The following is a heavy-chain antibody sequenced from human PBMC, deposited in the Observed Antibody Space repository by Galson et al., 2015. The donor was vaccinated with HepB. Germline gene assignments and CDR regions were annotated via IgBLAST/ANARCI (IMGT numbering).Heavy chain of an antibody. CDR3: ARSVTTFYYYYGMDI. J-gene: IGHJ6*02. CDR2: IDPSDSYT. V-gene: IGHV5-10-1*01. Sequence: QSGAEVKKPGESLRISCKGSGYSFTSYWISWVRQMPGKGLEWMGRIDPSDSYTNYSPSFQDHVTISADKSISTAYLQWSSLKASDTAMYYCARSVTTFYYYYGMDIWGQGTTVTVSS. D-gene: IGHD4-11*01. CDR1: GYSFTSYW.